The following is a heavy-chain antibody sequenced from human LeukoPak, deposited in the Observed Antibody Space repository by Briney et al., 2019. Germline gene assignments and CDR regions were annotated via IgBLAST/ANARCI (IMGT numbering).Heavy chain of an antibody. CDR3: ARDRAGFDC. J-gene: IGHJ4*02. CDR1: GFSFSSYA. CDR2: IKQDGSER. Sequence: GGSLRLSCAASGFSFSSYAMSWVRQAPGKGLEWVANIKQDGSERNYVDSVKGRFTISRDNAKNSLFLQMNSLRVEDTAVYYCARDRAGFDCWGQGTLVTVSS. V-gene: IGHV3-7*01.